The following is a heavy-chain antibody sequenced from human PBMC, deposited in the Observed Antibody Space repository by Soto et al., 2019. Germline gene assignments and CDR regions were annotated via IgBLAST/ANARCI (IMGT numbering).Heavy chain of an antibody. CDR2: IYYSGST. CDR1: GGSISSGGYY. J-gene: IGHJ3*02. Sequence: SETLSLTCTVSGGSISSGGYYWSWIRQHPGKGLEWIGYIYYSGSTYYNPSLKSRVTISVDTSKNQFSLKLSSVTAADTAVYYCATVERGYGDYVGAFDIWGQGTMVTVSS. V-gene: IGHV4-31*03. CDR3: ATVERGYGDYVGAFDI. D-gene: IGHD4-17*01.